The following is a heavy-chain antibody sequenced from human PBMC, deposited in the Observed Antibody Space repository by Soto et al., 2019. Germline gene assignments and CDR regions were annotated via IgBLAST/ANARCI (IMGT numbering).Heavy chain of an antibody. J-gene: IGHJ4*02. CDR3: SKGIAESGTLIHDY. Sequence: EVQLLESGGALVQPGGSLRLSCTASGFAFSAIAMSWVRQAPGKGLEWVSAISGSGANTYYAGSVKGRLTISRDNSKNTVYLQMNSLRAEDTALYYCSKGIAESGTLIHDYWGQGTLVTVSS. D-gene: IGHD6-19*01. CDR1: GFAFSAIA. V-gene: IGHV3-23*01. CDR2: ISGSGANT.